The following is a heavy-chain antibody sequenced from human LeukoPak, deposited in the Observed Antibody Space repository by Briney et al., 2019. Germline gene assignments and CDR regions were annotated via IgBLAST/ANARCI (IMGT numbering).Heavy chain of an antibody. Sequence: GGSLRLSCTASGFAFGGYAMSWVRQAPGKGLEWVSSISGGSEDTYYAGSVKGRFTISRDNSKSTLYLQMNSLRAEDTAVYYCARSIAQYSDSWLYFYYGLDVWGQGTTVTVS. CDR1: GFAFGGYA. CDR2: ISGGSEDT. CDR3: ARSIAQYSDSWLYFYYGLDV. J-gene: IGHJ6*02. V-gene: IGHV3-23*01. D-gene: IGHD6-13*01.